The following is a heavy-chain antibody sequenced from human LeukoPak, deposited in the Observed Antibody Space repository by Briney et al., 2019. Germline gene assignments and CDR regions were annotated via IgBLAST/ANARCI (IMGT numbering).Heavy chain of an antibody. CDR1: GYSIRRGYH. Sequence: SETLSLTCTVSGYSIRRGYHWGWVRQPPGKGLEWIASVHQSGSTYYYPSLKSRLTISADTSKNQFSLKLDSVTAADTAVYYCARVNFNPGYWGQGTLVTVSS. CDR3: ARVNFNPGY. CDR2: VHQSGST. D-gene: IGHD1-14*01. V-gene: IGHV4-38-2*02. J-gene: IGHJ4*02.